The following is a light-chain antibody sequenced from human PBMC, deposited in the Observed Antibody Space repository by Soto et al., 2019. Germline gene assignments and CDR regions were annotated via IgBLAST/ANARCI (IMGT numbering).Light chain of an antibody. V-gene: IGLV2-14*01. Sequence: QSALTQPASVSGSPGQSITISCTGTSSDVGGYNYVSWYQQHPGKAPKLMIYEVSNRPSGVSNRFSGSKSGNTASLTISGLQAEYEADYYCNSYTSSSSVLFGGGTKLTVL. CDR3: NSYTSSSSVL. CDR1: SSDVGGYNY. CDR2: EVS. J-gene: IGLJ2*01.